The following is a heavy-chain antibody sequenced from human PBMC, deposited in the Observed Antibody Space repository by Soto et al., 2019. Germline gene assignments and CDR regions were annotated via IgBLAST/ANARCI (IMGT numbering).Heavy chain of an antibody. J-gene: IGHJ5*02. D-gene: IGHD2-15*01. Sequence: PXVCLRLSCASSGLTFSSYSMNWVRQAPGRGLEWVSSISSSSSYIYYADSVKGRFTISRDNAKNSLYLQMNSLRAEDTAVYYCPRDPRVVGYPFDPCGQGTLLTVSS. CDR3: PRDPRVVGYPFDP. V-gene: IGHV3-21*01. CDR1: GLTFSSYS. CDR2: ISSSSSYI.